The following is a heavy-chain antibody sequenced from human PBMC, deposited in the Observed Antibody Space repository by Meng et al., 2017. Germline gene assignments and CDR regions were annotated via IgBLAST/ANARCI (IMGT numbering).Heavy chain of an antibody. J-gene: IGHJ4*01. CDR3: AKYLSRDGGSYFFALES. CDR1: GSISTRCD. Sequence: EPLMISCAASGSISTRCDMGSLRQTPGKGLEWVPSIVAGGATTYYAYSVKGHFTISRNNSKNSVSLQMNSLIAENTAVYYCAKYLSRDGGSYFFALESWGQGTRVTVSS. CDR2: IVAGGATT. V-gene: IGHV3-23*01. D-gene: IGHD3-3*01.